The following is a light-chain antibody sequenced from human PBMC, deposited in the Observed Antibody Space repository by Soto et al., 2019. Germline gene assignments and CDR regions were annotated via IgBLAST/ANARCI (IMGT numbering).Light chain of an antibody. CDR3: SSYEGTNTRYL. Sequence: QSVLTQPPSASGSPGQSVTISCTGKNSDVGSYNYVSWYQQHPGKAPKLMIFEVSKRPSGVPDRFSGSKSGNTASLTVSGLQAEDEADYYCSSYEGTNTRYLFGTGTKVTVL. CDR1: NSDVGSYNY. CDR2: EVS. J-gene: IGLJ1*01. V-gene: IGLV2-8*01.